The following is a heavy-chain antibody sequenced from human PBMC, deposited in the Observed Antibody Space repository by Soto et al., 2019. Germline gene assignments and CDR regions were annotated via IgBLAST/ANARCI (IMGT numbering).Heavy chain of an antibody. V-gene: IGHV3-23*01. CDR3: AKAPRIAAAGHYFDY. D-gene: IGHD6-13*01. CDR1: GFTFSSYA. Sequence: GGSLRLSCAASGFTFSSYAMNWVRQAPGKGLEWVSAISSSGGSTYYADSVKGRFTISRDNSKNTLYLQINSLRAEDTAVYYCAKAPRIAAAGHYFDYWGQGTLVTVSS. J-gene: IGHJ4*02. CDR2: ISSSGGST.